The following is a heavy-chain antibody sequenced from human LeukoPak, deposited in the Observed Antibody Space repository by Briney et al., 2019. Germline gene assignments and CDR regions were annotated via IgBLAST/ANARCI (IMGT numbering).Heavy chain of an antibody. CDR2: INSDGSGT. CDR3: ARGKTGNPHFDY. J-gene: IGHJ4*02. D-gene: IGHD7-27*01. CDR1: GFTLSSSW. Sequence: GGSLRLSCAASGFTLSSSWMHWVRQVPGKGLLWVSRINSDGSGTSYADSVKGRFTISRDNAKNTLYLQMNSLRVEDTAVYYCARGKTGNPHFDYWGQGTLVTVSS. V-gene: IGHV3-74*01.